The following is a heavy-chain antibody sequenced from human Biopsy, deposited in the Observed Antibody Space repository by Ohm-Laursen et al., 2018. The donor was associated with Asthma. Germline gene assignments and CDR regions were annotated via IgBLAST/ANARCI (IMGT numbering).Heavy chain of an antibody. V-gene: IGHV3-30*03. D-gene: IGHD2-2*01. J-gene: IGHJ5*02. CDR2: ISYDGSNK. Sequence: SLRLSCAASGFTFSIYGMHWVRQAPGKGLEWVAVISYDGSNKYYADSVKGRFTISRDNSKNTLYLQMNSLRAEDTAVYYCARDEAVVVPAAIPGNWFDPWGQGTLVTVSS. CDR3: ARDEAVVVPAAIPGNWFDP. CDR1: GFTFSIYG.